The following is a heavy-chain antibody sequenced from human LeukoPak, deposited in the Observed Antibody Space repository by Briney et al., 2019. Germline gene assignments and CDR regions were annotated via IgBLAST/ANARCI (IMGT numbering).Heavy chain of an antibody. V-gene: IGHV3-48*02. CDR1: GFTFSDYS. CDR3: ARTRSKVGTPTFDY. Sequence: GGSLRLSCAASGFTFSDYSMNWVRQAPGKGLEWVSYINSGGSTIYYVDSVEGRFTISRDNAKNSLYLQTNSLRDEDTAVYHCARTRSKVGTPTFDYWGQGTLVTVSS. D-gene: IGHD4-23*01. CDR2: INSGGSTI. J-gene: IGHJ4*02.